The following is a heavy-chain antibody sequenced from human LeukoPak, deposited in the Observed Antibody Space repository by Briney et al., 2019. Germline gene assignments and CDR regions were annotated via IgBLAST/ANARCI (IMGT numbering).Heavy chain of an antibody. CDR2: IYHSGST. J-gene: IGHJ5*02. CDR3: ARQTAEDCSSTSCYIRNWFDP. D-gene: IGHD2-2*02. CDR1: GYSISSGYY. V-gene: IGHV4-38-2*01. Sequence: KPSETLSLTCAVSGYSISSGYYWGWIRQPPGKGLEWIGSIYHSGSTYYTPSLKSRVTISVDTSKNQFSLKLSSVTAADTAVYYCARQTAEDCSSTSCYIRNWFDPWGQGTLVTVSS.